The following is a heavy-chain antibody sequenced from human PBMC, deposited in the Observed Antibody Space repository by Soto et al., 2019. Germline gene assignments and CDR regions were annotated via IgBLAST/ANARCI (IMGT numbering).Heavy chain of an antibody. Sequence: GGSLRLSCAASGFTFSRYWMSGVRQSPGKGLEWVARINQDGSEKYYVDSVKGRFTISRDNAKNSLYLQMNSLRAEDAAVYYCARDYPGGSYYDYWGQGTLVTVSS. J-gene: IGHJ4*02. CDR2: INQDGSEK. D-gene: IGHD1-26*01. CDR1: GFTFSRYW. CDR3: ARDYPGGSYYDY. V-gene: IGHV3-7*03.